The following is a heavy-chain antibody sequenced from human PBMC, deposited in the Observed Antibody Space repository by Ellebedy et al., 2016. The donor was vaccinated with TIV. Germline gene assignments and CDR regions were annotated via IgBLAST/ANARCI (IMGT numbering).Heavy chain of an antibody. J-gene: IGHJ5*02. CDR3: ERGFGSGWYLST. V-gene: IGHV6-1*01. Sequence: MPSETLSLTCAISGDSVSTNSAAWNRFRQSPSRGFEWSGRTYCRSNWYNDYALSVKSRITINPDTAKNQFSLKLNSVTPEDTAVYYCERGFGSGWYLSTWGKGTLVTVSA. D-gene: IGHD6-19*01. CDR2: TYCRSNWYN. CDR1: GDSVSTNSAA.